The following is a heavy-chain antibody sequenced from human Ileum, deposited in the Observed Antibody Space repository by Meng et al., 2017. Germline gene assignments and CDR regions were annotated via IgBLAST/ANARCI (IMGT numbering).Heavy chain of an antibody. V-gene: IGHV3-21*01. J-gene: IGHJ4*02. CDR2: ISISSYV. CDR3: ARGEYSYGLLFDY. Sequence: EGRLVECGADVVQSVRAPKPSCAASGFTFSSYSMKWVRQAPGKGREWVSSISISSYVYYADSVKGRFTISRDKAKNPLYLQMNSLRAEDTAVYYCARGEYSYGLLFDYWGQGTLVTISS. D-gene: IGHD5-18*01. CDR1: GFTFSSYS.